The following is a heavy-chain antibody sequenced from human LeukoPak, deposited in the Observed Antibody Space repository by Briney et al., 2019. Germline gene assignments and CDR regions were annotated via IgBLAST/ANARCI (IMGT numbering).Heavy chain of an antibody. V-gene: IGHV1-2*02. D-gene: IGHD4-11*01. J-gene: IGHJ4*02. CDR2: INPNSGGT. CDR3: ARDETYSHYVSDY. CDR1: GYTFTGYY. Sequence: GASVTVSCKASGYTFTGYYMHWVRQAPGQGLERMGWINPNSGGTNYAQKFQGRVTMTRDTYISTAYMELSRLRSDDTAVYYCARDETYSHYVSDYWGQGTRVTVSS.